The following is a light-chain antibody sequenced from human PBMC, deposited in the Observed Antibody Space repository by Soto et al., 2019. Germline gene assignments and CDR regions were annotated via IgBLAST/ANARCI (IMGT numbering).Light chain of an antibody. CDR3: QSYDSALSLVV. CDR2: ANT. J-gene: IGLJ2*01. V-gene: IGLV1-40*01. Sequence: QSVLTQPPSVSGAPGQRVTISCTGSNSKIGTDSDVHWYQQLPGTAPKLLIYANTHRPSGVPDRFSASKSATSASLAITGLQTEDEADYYCQSYDSALSLVVFGGGTKLTVL. CDR1: NSKIGTDSD.